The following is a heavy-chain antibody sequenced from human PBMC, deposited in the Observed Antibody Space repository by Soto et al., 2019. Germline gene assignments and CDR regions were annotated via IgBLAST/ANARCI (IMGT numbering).Heavy chain of an antibody. D-gene: IGHD6-6*01. Sequence: QVQLPESGPGLVKPSQTLSLTCTVSGGSISSGGYYWTWIRQHPGKRLEWIGYNYYSGITYYNPSLKSRVTISLATSKNQFSLKLSSVTAADTAVYYCARGSSIAGLYYGMDVWGQGTTVTVSS. CDR1: GGSISSGGYY. CDR3: ARGSSIAGLYYGMDV. V-gene: IGHV4-31*03. CDR2: NYYSGIT. J-gene: IGHJ6*02.